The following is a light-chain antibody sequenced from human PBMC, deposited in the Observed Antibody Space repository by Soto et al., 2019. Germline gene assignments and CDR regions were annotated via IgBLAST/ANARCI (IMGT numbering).Light chain of an antibody. CDR3: QQYSNLIT. J-gene: IGKJ5*01. Sequence: DIQMTQSRSSLSASVGDRVTITCQESQDISKYLNWYQQKPGRAPKLLIYDVSNLETGVPSRFSGSGSGTYFSFTISSLQPEDFASYYCQQYSNLITFGQGTRLEIK. CDR2: DVS. CDR1: QDISKY. V-gene: IGKV1-33*01.